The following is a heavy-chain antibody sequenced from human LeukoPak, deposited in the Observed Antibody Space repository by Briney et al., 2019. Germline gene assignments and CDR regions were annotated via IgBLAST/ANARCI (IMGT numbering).Heavy chain of an antibody. D-gene: IGHD2-15*01. J-gene: IGHJ4*02. V-gene: IGHV4-34*01. CDR3: VRGFQYWSGHY. CDR2: INHSGST. CDR1: GGSFSGYY. Sequence: SETLSLTCAVYGGSFSGYYWSWIRQPPGKGLEWIGEINHSGSTNYNPSLKSRVTISVDTSKNQFSLKLSSVTAADTAVYYCVRGFQYWSGHYWGQGTLVTVSS.